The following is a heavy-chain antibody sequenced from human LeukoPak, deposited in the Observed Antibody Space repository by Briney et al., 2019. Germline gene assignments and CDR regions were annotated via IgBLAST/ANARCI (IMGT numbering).Heavy chain of an antibody. D-gene: IGHD3-22*01. CDR1: GGSFSGYY. Sequence: SETLSLTCAVYGGSFSGYYWSWIRQPPGKGLEWIGEINHSGSTNYNPSLKSRVTISVDTSKNQFSLKLSSVTAADTAVYYCASPGYYDSSGVFDYWGQGTLVTVSS. V-gene: IGHV4-34*01. J-gene: IGHJ4*02. CDR3: ASPGYYDSSGVFDY. CDR2: INHSGST.